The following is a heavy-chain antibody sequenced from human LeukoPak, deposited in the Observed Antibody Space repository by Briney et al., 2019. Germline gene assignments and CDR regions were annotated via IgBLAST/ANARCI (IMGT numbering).Heavy chain of an antibody. CDR1: GFTFSPYL. CDR3: ARVALRGAPQQYFDY. J-gene: IGHJ4*02. D-gene: IGHD3-10*01. CDR2: ISSSSTYI. Sequence: PGGSLRLSCAASGFTFSPYLMNWVRQAPGKGLEWVSSISSSSTYIYYADSVKGRFTISRDNAKNSLYLQMNSLRAEDTAVYYCARVALRGAPQQYFDYWGQGTLVTVSS. V-gene: IGHV3-21*01.